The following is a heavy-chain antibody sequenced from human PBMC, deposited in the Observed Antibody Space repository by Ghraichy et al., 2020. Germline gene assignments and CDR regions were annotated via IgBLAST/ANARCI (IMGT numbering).Heavy chain of an antibody. D-gene: IGHD2-2*01. CDR1: GFTFSSYA. V-gene: IGHV3-23*01. CDR3: AKGYCSSTSCQYGMDV. CDR2: ISGSGGST. J-gene: IGHJ6*02. Sequence: GESLRLSCAASGFTFSSYAMSWVRQAPGKGLEWVSAISGSGGSTYYADSVKGRFTISRDNSKNTLYLQMNSLRAEDTAVYYCAKGYCSSTSCQYGMDVWGQGTTVTVSS.